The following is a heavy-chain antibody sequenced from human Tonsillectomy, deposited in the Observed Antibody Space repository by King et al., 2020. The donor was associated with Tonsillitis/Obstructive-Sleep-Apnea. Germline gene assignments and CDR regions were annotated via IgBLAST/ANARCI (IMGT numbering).Heavy chain of an antibody. CDR3: AKGGHNGDYDSGGRMDV. D-gene: IGHD4-17*01. Sequence: VQLVESGGGLVQPGGSLRLSCAASGFSFSSYAMSWVRQAPGKGLEWVSAISGSGGSTYYADSVKGRFTISRDNSKNTLYLQMNSLRAEDTAVYYCAKGGHNGDYDSGGRMDVWGQGTTVTVSS. J-gene: IGHJ6*02. V-gene: IGHV3-23*04. CDR2: ISGSGGST. CDR1: GFSFSSYA.